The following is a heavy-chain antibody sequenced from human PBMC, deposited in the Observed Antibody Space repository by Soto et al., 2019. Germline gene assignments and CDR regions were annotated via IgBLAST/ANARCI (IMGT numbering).Heavy chain of an antibody. CDR2: ITVTDGRR. J-gene: IGHJ6*02. CDR1: GFTFSRYA. CDR3: ATESMYVVVVGSPRDHYYGMDV. D-gene: IGHD2-15*01. Sequence: EGQLLESGGGLVRPGGSLTLSCAGSGFTFSRYAMTWVRQAPGKGLEWVSSITVTDGRRKYADSVKGRFTISTDTHKNIVYLQMNSLRAEDTALYYGATESMYVVVVGSPRDHYYGMDVWGQGTTVIVS. V-gene: IGHV3-23*01.